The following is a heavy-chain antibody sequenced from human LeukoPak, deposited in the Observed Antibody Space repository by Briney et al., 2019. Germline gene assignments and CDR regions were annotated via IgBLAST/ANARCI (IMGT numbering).Heavy chain of an antibody. Sequence: ASVKVSCKASGYTFTSYYMHWARQAPGQGLEWMGIINPSGGSTSYAQKFQGRVTMTRDMSTSTVYMELSSLRSEDTAVYYCARENATVVTPLDYWGQGTLVTVSS. CDR2: INPSGGST. D-gene: IGHD4-23*01. CDR1: GYTFTSYY. CDR3: ARENATVVTPLDY. V-gene: IGHV1-46*01. J-gene: IGHJ4*02.